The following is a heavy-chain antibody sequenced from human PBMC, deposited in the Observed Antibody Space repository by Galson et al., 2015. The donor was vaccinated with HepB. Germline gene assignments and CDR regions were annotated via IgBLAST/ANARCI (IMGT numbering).Heavy chain of an antibody. CDR2: ISSSGSTI. CDR1: GFTFSDYY. J-gene: IGHJ3*02. V-gene: IGHV3-11*01. CDR3: ARDKTTVTTYDVFDI. D-gene: IGHD4-17*01. Sequence: SLRLSCAASGFTFSDYYMSWIRQAPGKGLEWVSYISSSGSTIYYADSVKGRFTISRDNAKNSLYLQMNSLRAEDTAVYYCARDKTTVTTYDVFDIWGQGTMVTVSS.